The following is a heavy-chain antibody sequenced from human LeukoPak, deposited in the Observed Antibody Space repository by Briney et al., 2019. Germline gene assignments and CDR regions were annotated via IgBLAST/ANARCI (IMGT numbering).Heavy chain of an antibody. CDR1: GFTFSSYA. D-gene: IGHD3-10*02. CDR2: MKQDGSEK. CDR3: AELGITMIGGV. V-gene: IGHV3-7*01. Sequence: GGSLRLSCAASGFTFSSYAMNWVRQAPGKGLEWVANMKQDGSEKYYVDSVKGRFTISRDNAKNSLYLEMNSLRAEDTAVYYCAELGITMIGGVWGKGTTVTISS. J-gene: IGHJ6*04.